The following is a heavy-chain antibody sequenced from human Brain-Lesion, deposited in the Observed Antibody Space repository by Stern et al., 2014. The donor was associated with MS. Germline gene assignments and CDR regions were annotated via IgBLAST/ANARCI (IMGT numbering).Heavy chain of an antibody. D-gene: IGHD6-13*01. CDR3: ARDDTSSSWYNY. Sequence: EVHLVESGGGLVQPGGSLRLSCAASGFTFNNYWMTWVRQAPGKGLEWVANIKQDGSEKFYVNSVKGRFTISRDNAKNSLYLQMNVLKAEDTAVYYCARDDTSSSWYNYWGQGTLVTVSS. J-gene: IGHJ4*02. V-gene: IGHV3-7*01. CDR2: IKQDGSEK. CDR1: GFTFNNYW.